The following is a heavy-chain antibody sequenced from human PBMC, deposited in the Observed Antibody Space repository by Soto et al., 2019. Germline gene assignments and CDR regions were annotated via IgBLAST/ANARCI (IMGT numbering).Heavy chain of an antibody. CDR1: GFTFSSYG. V-gene: IGHV3-30*18. J-gene: IGHJ4*02. CDR3: AKWGNDSGDYFDY. Sequence: QVQLVESGGGVVQPGRSLRLSCAASGFTFSSYGMHWVRQARGKGLEWVAVISYDGSNKYYADSVKGRFTISRDNSKNTLYLQMNSLRAEDTAVYYCAKWGNDSGDYFDYWGQGTLVTVSS. CDR2: ISYDGSNK. D-gene: IGHD4-17*01.